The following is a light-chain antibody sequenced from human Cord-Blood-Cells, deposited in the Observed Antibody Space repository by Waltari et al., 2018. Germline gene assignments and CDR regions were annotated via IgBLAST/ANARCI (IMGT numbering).Light chain of an antibody. CDR3: AAWDDSLRV. CDR2: RNN. Sequence: QSVLTQPPSGSGTPGQRVTISCSGSSSNIGSTYVSWYQQLPGTAPKLLIYRNNQRPSGVPDRFSGSKSGTSSSLAISGLRSEDEADYYCAAWDDSLRVFGGGTKLTVL. J-gene: IGLJ3*02. CDR1: SSNIGSTY. V-gene: IGLV1-47*01.